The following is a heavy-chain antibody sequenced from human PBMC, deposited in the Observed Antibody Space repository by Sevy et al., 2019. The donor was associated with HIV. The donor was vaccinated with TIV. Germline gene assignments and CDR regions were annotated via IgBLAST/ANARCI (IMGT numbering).Heavy chain of an antibody. V-gene: IGHV3-33*01. CDR2: IWYDGSNK. J-gene: IGHJ4*02. Sequence: GGSLRLSCAASGFTFSSYGMHWVRHAPGKGLEWVAVIWYDGSNKYYADSVKGRFTISRDNSKNTLYLQMNSLRAEDTAVYYCARGSHSYGYYFDYWGQGTLVTVSS. D-gene: IGHD5-18*01. CDR1: GFTFSSYG. CDR3: ARGSHSYGYYFDY.